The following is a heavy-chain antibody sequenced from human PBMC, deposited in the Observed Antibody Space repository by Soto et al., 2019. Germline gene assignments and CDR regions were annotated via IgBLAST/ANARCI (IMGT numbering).Heavy chain of an antibody. V-gene: IGHV3-30-3*01. D-gene: IGHD4-17*01. J-gene: IGHJ4*02. CDR3: ARGMYGDFSSFDY. Sequence: QVQLVESGGGVVQPGRSLRLSCAASGFTFSSYAMHWVRQAPGKGLEWVAVISYDGSNKYYADSVKGRFTISRDNSENTLYLQMNSLRAEDTAVYYCARGMYGDFSSFDYWGQGTLVTVSS. CDR1: GFTFSSYA. CDR2: ISYDGSNK.